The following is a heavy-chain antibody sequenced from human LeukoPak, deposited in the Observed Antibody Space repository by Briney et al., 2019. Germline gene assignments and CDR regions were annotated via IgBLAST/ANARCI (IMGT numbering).Heavy chain of an antibody. Sequence: GSIYYSGSTYYNPSLKSRVTISVDTSKNQFSLKLSSVTAADTVVYYCARDRVSHYYYGMDVWGQGTTVTVSS. D-gene: IGHD6-13*01. CDR2: IYYSGST. J-gene: IGHJ6*02. V-gene: IGHV4-39*07. CDR3: ARDRVSHYYYGMDV.